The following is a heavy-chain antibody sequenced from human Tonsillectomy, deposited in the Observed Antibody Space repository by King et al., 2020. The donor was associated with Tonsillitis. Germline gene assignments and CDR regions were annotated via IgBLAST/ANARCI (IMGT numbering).Heavy chain of an antibody. V-gene: IGHV5-10-1*03. CDR1: GYSFTNYW. CDR3: ARAGYKVRGVEKQPAIDY. D-gene: IGHD3-10*01. Sequence: DVQLVESGAEVKKPGESLRISCKGSGYSFTNYWISWVRQMPGKGLEWMGRIDPSDSYTNYSPSFQGHVTISADKSISTAYLQWSSLRASDTAMYYCARAGYKVRGVEKQPAIDYWGQGTLVTVSS. J-gene: IGHJ4*02. CDR2: IDPSDSYT.